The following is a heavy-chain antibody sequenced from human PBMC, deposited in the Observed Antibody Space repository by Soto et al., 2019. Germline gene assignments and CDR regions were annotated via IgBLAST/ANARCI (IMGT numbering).Heavy chain of an antibody. CDR1: GFTFSSYA. V-gene: IGHV3-23*01. CDR2: LSDSGGGT. J-gene: IGHJ4*02. D-gene: IGHD5-12*01. CDR3: VKDAYSGYGNFDY. Sequence: EVQLLESGGGLVQPGGSLRLSCAASGFTFSSYAMTWVSRAPGKGLKWVSSLSDSGGGTYYADSVKGRFSISRDNSKNTLYLQMNSLRAEDTALYYCVKDAYSGYGNFDYWGQGTRVTVSS.